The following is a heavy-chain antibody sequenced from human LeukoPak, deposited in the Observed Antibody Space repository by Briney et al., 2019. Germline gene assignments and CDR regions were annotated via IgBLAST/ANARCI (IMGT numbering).Heavy chain of an antibody. J-gene: IGHJ5*02. D-gene: IGHD2-2*01. CDR3: ARHQEGGYCSSTSCYGWFDP. CDR1: GGSISSYY. V-gene: IGHV4-4*09. Sequence: SETLSLTCTVSGGSISSYYWSWIRQPPGKGLEWIEYIYTSGSTNYNRSLKSRVTISVDTSKNQFSLKLSSVTAADTAVYYCARHQEGGYCSSTSCYGWFDPCGQGTLVTVSS. CDR2: IYTSGST.